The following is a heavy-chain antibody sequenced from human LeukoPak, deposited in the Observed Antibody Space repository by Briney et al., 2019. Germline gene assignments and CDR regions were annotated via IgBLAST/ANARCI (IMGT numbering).Heavy chain of an antibody. D-gene: IGHD3-22*01. CDR2: ISSRGTTI. J-gene: IGHJ4*02. CDR1: GFTFSSYA. V-gene: IGHV3-48*03. CDR3: ARAHYYDSSALDY. Sequence: PGGSLRLSCAASGFTFSSYAMSWVRQAPGKGLEWVSYISSRGTTIYDADSVKGRFTISRDNAKNSLNLQMNSLRAEDTAIYYCARAHYYDSSALDYWGQGTLVTVSS.